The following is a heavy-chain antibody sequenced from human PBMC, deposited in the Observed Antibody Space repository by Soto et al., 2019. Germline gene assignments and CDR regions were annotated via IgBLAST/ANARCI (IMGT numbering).Heavy chain of an antibody. CDR1: GFTFSSYW. V-gene: IGHV3-74*01. CDR2: INSDGSST. CDR3: ARDPGYCSGGSCSDY. D-gene: IGHD2-15*01. Sequence: EVQLVESGGGLVQPGGSLRLSCAASGFTFSSYWMHWVRQAPGKGLVWVSRINSDGSSTSYADSVEGRFTISRDNAKNTLYLQMNSLRAEDTAVYYCARDPGYCSGGSCSDYWGQGTLVTVSS. J-gene: IGHJ4*02.